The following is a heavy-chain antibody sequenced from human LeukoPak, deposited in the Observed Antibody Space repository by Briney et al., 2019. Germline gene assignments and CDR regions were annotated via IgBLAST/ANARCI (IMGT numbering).Heavy chain of an antibody. CDR1: GFTLSSYS. Sequence: GGSLRLSCVASGFTLSSYSMNWVRQAPGKGLEWVAFIRYDGSNKYYADSVKGRFTISRDNSKNTLYLQMNSLRAEDTAVYYCASTTPGVGAIDYWGQGTLVTVSS. CDR2: IRYDGSNK. J-gene: IGHJ4*02. V-gene: IGHV3-30*02. CDR3: ASTTPGVGAIDY. D-gene: IGHD1-26*01.